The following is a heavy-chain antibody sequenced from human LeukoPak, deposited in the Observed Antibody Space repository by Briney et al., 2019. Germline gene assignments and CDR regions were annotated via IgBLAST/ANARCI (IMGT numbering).Heavy chain of an antibody. CDR1: GYTFTNYG. Sequence: ASVKVSCKASGYTFTNYGISWVRQAPGQGLKWMGWISVYNGNTNYAENLQGRVTVTTDTSTNTAYMELRSLRSDDTAVYYCARDLRSGSYPPPFDYWGQGTLVTVSS. CDR3: ARDLRSGSYPPPFDY. CDR2: ISVYNGNT. D-gene: IGHD6-19*01. J-gene: IGHJ4*02. V-gene: IGHV1-18*04.